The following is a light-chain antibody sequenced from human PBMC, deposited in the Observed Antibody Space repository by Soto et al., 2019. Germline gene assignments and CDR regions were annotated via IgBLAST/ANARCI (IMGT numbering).Light chain of an antibody. CDR3: QQRQYLPPIT. CDR2: DTS. Sequence: VLTQSPAPLSLSPGERATLSCMASQSVSSYLAWYQQKPGQAPRLLIYDTSNRATGVPARFSGSGSGTDFTLTISSLEPEDCAIYYCQQRQYLPPITFGQGTRLEI. CDR1: QSVSSY. V-gene: IGKV3-11*01. J-gene: IGKJ5*01.